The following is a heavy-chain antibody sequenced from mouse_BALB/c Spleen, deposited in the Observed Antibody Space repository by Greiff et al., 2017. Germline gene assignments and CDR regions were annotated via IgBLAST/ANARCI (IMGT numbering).Heavy chain of an antibody. V-gene: IGHV1S127*01. D-gene: IGHD2-4*01. J-gene: IGHJ1*01. CDR1: GYTFTSYW. Sequence: QVQLQQPGAELVKPGASVKMSCKASGYTFTSYWMHWVKQRPGQGLEWIGTIDPSDSYTSYNQKFKGKATLTVDTSSSTAYMQLSSLTSEDSAVYYCTYDYDRYFDVWGAGTTVTVSS. CDR3: TYDYDRYFDV. CDR2: IDPSDSYT.